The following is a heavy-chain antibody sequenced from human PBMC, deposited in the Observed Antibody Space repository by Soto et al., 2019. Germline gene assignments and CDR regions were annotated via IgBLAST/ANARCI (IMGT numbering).Heavy chain of an antibody. CDR2: ITHSGDI. D-gene: IGHD4-17*01. J-gene: IGHJ4*02. Sequence: SETLSLTCAVYGESFSGSYWMWIRQPPGKGLEWIGEITHSGDINYNPSLKSRVTISVDTSINQFSLRLSSVTAADTAVYYCARGLDYGDSNTPLDYWGQGTLVTVSS. V-gene: IGHV4-34*01. CDR1: GESFSGSY. CDR3: ARGLDYGDSNTPLDY.